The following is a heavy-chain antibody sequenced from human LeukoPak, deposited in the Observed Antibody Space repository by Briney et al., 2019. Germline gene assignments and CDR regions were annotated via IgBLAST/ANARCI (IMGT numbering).Heavy chain of an antibody. D-gene: IGHD6-13*01. Sequence: GGSLRLSCAASGFSFSTYSMNWVRQAPGKGLEWVSSISRNSRYIYYADSLRGRFTISRDNAKNSLYLQMNSLKPEDTAVYYCARVAEAAAFDSWGQGTLVTVSS. CDR3: ARVAEAAAFDS. CDR2: ISRNSRYI. J-gene: IGHJ4*02. V-gene: IGHV3-21*06. CDR1: GFSFSTYS.